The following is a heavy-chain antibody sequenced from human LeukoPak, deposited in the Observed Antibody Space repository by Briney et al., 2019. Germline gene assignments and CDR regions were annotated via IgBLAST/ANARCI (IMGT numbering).Heavy chain of an antibody. V-gene: IGHV4-39*01. D-gene: IGHD6-13*01. J-gene: IGHJ5*02. CDR2: IYYSGST. Sequence: SETLSLTCTVSGGSISSSSYYWGWIRQPPGKGLEWIGSIYYSGSTYYNPSLKSRVTISVDTSKNQFSLKPSSVTAADTAVYYCARHIAALGVGWFDPWGQGTLVTVSS. CDR1: GGSISSSSYY. CDR3: ARHIAALGVGWFDP.